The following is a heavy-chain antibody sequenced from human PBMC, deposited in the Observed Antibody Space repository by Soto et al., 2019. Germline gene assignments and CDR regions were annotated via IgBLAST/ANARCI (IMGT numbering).Heavy chain of an antibody. CDR3: ARFRCSGGSYYSGVEYFDY. CDR2: IIPIFGTA. Sequence: QVQLVQSGAEVKKPGSSVKVSCKASGGTFSSYAISWVRQAPGQGLEWMGGIIPIFGTANYAQKFQGRVTITADESTSTAYMEVSSLRSEDTAVYYCARFRCSGGSYYSGVEYFDYWGQGTLVTVSS. D-gene: IGHD2-15*01. J-gene: IGHJ4*02. CDR1: GGTFSSYA. V-gene: IGHV1-69*12.